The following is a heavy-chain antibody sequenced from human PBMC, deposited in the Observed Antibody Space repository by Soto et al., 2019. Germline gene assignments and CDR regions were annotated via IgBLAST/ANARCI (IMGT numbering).Heavy chain of an antibody. D-gene: IGHD2-15*01. V-gene: IGHV4-59*11. CDR1: GGSISNHY. J-gene: IGHJ6*02. CDR2: IYYTGSP. CDR3: SRGGWSMDV. Sequence: SETLSLTCTVSGGSISNHYWSWIRQPPGKGLEWIGYIYYTGSPKYNASLESRVTISVDTPKNQFSLKLISVTAADTAVYFCSRGGWSMDVWGQGTTVTVSS.